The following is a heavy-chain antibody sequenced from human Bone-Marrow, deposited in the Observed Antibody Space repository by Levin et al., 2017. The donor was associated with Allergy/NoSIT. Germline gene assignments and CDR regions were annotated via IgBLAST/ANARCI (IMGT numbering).Heavy chain of an antibody. J-gene: IGHJ6*02. D-gene: IGHD2-8*01. V-gene: IGHV1-8*01. CDR1: GYTFTSYD. CDR3: AGGYCTNGVCYTGWGGGGMDV. CDR2: MNPNSGNT. Sequence: GASVKVSCKASGYTFTSYDINWVRQATGQGLEWMGWMNPNSGNTGYAQKFQGRVTMTRNTSISTAYMELSSLRSEDTAVYYCAGGYCTNGVCYTGWGGGGMDVWGQGTTVTVSS.